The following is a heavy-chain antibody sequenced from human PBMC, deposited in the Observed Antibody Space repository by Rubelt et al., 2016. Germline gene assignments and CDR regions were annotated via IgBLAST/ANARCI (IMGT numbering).Heavy chain of an antibody. CDR3: ARELIYGDYGERVADY. J-gene: IGHJ4*02. Sequence: ADSVKGRFTISRDNAKNSLYLQMNSLRAEDTAVYYCARELIYGDYGERVADYWGQGTLVTVSS. D-gene: IGHD4-17*01. V-gene: IGHV3-11*06.